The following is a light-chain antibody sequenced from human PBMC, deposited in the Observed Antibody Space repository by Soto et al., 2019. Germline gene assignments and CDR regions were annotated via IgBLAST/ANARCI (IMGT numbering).Light chain of an antibody. V-gene: IGKV3-15*01. Sequence: EIVMTQSPATLSVSPGESATLSCRASQRVSSNVAWYKQKPGQTPKLLIYVASTRATGIPARFSGSGSGTEFTLTISSLQSEDFAGYYCQQYNVWPRTFGGGTKVEFK. CDR1: QRVSSN. J-gene: IGKJ4*01. CDR2: VAS. CDR3: QQYNVWPRT.